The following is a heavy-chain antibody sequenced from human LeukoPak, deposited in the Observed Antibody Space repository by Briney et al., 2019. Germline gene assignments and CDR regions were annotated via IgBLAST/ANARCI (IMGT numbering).Heavy chain of an antibody. Sequence: GGSLRLSCAASGFTFSSYSMNWVRQAPGKGLEWVSYISSSGSTIYYADSVKGRFTISRDNAKDSLYLQMNSLRAEDTAVYYCAKDQKSIAVAGTTDYWGQGTLVTVSS. CDR3: AKDQKSIAVAGTTDY. D-gene: IGHD6-19*01. CDR2: ISSSGSTI. V-gene: IGHV3-48*01. CDR1: GFTFSSYS. J-gene: IGHJ4*02.